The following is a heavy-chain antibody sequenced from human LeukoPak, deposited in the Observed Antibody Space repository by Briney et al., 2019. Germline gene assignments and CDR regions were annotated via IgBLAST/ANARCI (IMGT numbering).Heavy chain of an antibody. CDR2: IPWNSVGV. D-gene: IGHD3-22*01. CDR1: GFTFHEHA. V-gene: IGHV3-9*01. Sequence: PGRSLRLSCAASGFTFHEHAMHWVRQAPGKGLEWVSGIPWNSVGVAYADSLKGRFTISRDNAKKSLYLEMNSLRTEDTAVYYCARDKGDYDTSGSLFVFGGQGTLVTVSS. CDR3: ARDKGDYDTSGSLFVF. J-gene: IGHJ4*02.